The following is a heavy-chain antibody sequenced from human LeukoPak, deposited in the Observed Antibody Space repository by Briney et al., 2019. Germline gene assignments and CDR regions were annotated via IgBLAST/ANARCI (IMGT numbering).Heavy chain of an antibody. D-gene: IGHD3-16*01. Sequence: PSETLSLTCTVSGGSISTSSYYWGWIRQPPGKGLEWIGSIYYSGSTYYNPSLKSRVTILVDRSKNQFSLKLSSVTAADTAVYYCARVGGSSSYYYMDVWGKGTTVPVSS. V-gene: IGHV4-39*07. J-gene: IGHJ6*03. CDR2: IYYSGST. CDR1: GGSISTSSYY. CDR3: ARVGGSSSYYYMDV.